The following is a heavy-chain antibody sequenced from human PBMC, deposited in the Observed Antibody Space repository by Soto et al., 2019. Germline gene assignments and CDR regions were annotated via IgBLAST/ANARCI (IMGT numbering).Heavy chain of an antibody. V-gene: IGHV4-4*02. CDR3: ATQTISYTWGV. Sequence: QVQLQESGPGLVKPSETLSLTCTVSGAPITTTKWWAWVRLPPGKGLEWIGELSRGDERSSNPSLEGRFTMSLDKSTNHCSLKLTSGTAADTAIYYCATQTISYTWGVWGRGTSVSVSS. J-gene: IGHJ6*02. CDR1: GAPITTTKW. D-gene: IGHD3-16*01. CDR2: LSRGDER.